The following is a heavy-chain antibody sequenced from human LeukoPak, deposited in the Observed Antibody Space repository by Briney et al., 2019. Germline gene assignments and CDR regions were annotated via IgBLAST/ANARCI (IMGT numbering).Heavy chain of an antibody. CDR3: ARGRPYSGGYHLDY. V-gene: IGHV4-34*01. Sequence: SETLSLTCAVYGGSFSGYYWSWIRQPPGKGLEWIGEINHSGSTNYNPSLKSRVTISVDTSKNQFSLKLSSVTAADTAVYYCARGRPYSGGYHLDYWGQGTLVTVSA. J-gene: IGHJ4*02. D-gene: IGHD1-26*01. CDR1: GGSFSGYY. CDR2: INHSGST.